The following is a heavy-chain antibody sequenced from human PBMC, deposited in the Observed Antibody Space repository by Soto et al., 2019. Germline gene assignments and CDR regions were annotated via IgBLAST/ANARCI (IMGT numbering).Heavy chain of an antibody. V-gene: IGHV3-30-3*01. Sequence: GGSLRLSCAASGFTFSSYAMHWVRQAPGKGLEWVAVISYDGSNKYYADSVKGRFTISRDNSKNTLYLQMNSLRAEDTAVYYCARAHSGYDLVYYYYYYGMDVWGQGTTVTVSS. CDR3: ARAHSGYDLVYYYYYYGMDV. D-gene: IGHD5-12*01. CDR2: ISYDGSNK. J-gene: IGHJ6*02. CDR1: GFTFSSYA.